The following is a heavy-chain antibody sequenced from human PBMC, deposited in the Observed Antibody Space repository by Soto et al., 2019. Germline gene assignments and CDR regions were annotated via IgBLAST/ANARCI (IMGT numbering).Heavy chain of an antibody. Sequence: SETLSLTCTVSGGSISSYYWSWIRQPPGKGLEWIGYIYYSGSTNYNPSLKSRVTISVDTSKNQFSLKLSSVTAADTAVYYCARTTHTAMVGEQGWFDPWGQGTLVTVSS. CDR1: GGSISSYY. J-gene: IGHJ5*02. CDR3: ARTTHTAMVGEQGWFDP. D-gene: IGHD5-18*01. CDR2: IYYSGST. V-gene: IGHV4-59*01.